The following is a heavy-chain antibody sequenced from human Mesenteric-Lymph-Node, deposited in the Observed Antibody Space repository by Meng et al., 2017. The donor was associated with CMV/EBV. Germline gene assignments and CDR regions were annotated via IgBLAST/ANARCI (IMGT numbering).Heavy chain of an antibody. CDR2: MSPYNTYR. CDR1: GYTFTDFG. CDR3: VRSCRGGGCYYKY. V-gene: IGHV1-18*04. Sequence: ASVKVSCKASGYTFTDFGISWVRQAPGQGLEWMGWMSPYNTYRNYAQNLQGRVTMTTDTSSKTAYMELRTLRSDDTAVYYRVRSCRGGGCYYKYWGQGTLVTVSS. D-gene: IGHD2-15*01. J-gene: IGHJ4*02.